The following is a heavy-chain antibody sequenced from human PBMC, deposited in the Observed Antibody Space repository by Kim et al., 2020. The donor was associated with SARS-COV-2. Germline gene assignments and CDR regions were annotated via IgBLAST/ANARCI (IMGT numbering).Heavy chain of an antibody. CDR2: T. V-gene: IGHV4-31*02. J-gene: IGHJ5*02. Sequence: TYYNPSLKSRVTISVDTSKNQFALNLSSVTAADTAVYYCARGIYGSGWFDPWGQGTLVTVSS. CDR3: ARGIYGSGWFDP. D-gene: IGHD3-10*01.